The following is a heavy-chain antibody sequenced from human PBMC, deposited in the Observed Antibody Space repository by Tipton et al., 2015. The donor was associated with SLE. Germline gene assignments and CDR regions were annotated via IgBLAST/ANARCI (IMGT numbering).Heavy chain of an antibody. D-gene: IGHD5-24*01. CDR1: GFSFSTYA. CDR2: ITRGGEDT. CDR3: AKTPRWLQSEFGRY. J-gene: IGHJ4*02. Sequence: GSLRLSCAASGFSFSTYAMSWVRQAPGKGLEWVSAITRGGEDTFYADSVKGRFTISRDNSKDTLFLQMRSLRVEDTAVYYCAKTPRWLQSEFGRYWGQGILVTVS. V-gene: IGHV3-23*01.